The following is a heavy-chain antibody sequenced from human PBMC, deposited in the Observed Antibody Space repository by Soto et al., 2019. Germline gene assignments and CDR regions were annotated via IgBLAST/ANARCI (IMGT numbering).Heavy chain of an antibody. CDR1: GFTFSSYA. CDR3: ARDLAGDRTGLDY. D-gene: IGHD3-16*01. CDR2: ISYDGSNK. J-gene: IGHJ4*02. V-gene: IGHV3-30-3*01. Sequence: QVQLVESGGGVVQAGRSLRLSCAASGFTFSSYAMHWVRQAPGKGLEWVAVISYDGSNKYYADSVKGRFTISRDNSKNTLYLQMNSLRAEDTAVYYCARDLAGDRTGLDYWGQGTLVTVSS.